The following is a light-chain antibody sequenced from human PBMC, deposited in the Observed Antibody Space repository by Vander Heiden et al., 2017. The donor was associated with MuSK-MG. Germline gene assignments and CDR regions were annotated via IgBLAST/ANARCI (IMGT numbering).Light chain of an antibody. J-gene: IGLJ1*01. Sequence: QSALTQPPSASGSPGQSVTISCTGTSSDVGGYNYVSWYQQHPGKAPKLMIYEVSKRPSGVPDRFSGSKSGNTASLTVSGLQAEDEADYYCSSYALGYVFGTGTKVTVL. CDR3: SSYALGYV. V-gene: IGLV2-8*01. CDR2: EVS. CDR1: SSDVGGYNY.